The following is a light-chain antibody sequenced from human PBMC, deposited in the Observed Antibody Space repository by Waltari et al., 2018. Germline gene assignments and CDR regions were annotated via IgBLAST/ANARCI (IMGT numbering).Light chain of an antibody. CDR1: RSILYSTNNKTY. CDR2: WPS. Sequence: IVMTQSPVSLTVSLGEGATINCKSSRSILYSTNNKTYLAWYQQKPGHPPKLLMYWPSPQESGVPHRFSGSGSGTNFSLTISRLQAEDVAIYYCQQYYSTLLTFGGGTKVEIK. J-gene: IGKJ4*01. CDR3: QQYYSTLLT. V-gene: IGKV4-1*01.